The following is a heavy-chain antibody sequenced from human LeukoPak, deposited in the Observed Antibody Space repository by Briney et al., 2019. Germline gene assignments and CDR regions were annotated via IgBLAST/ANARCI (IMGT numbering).Heavy chain of an antibody. CDR3: ARDLQSIVVVPAAIEY. D-gene: IGHD2-2*01. J-gene: IGHJ4*02. V-gene: IGHV3-7*01. CDR2: IKQDGSEK. CDR1: GFTFSSYW. Sequence: PGGSLRLSCAASGFTFSSYWMSWVRQAPGKGLEWVANIKQDGSEKYYVDSVKGRFTISRDNAKNSLYLQMNSLRAEDTAVYYCARDLQSIVVVPAAIEYWGQGTLVTVSS.